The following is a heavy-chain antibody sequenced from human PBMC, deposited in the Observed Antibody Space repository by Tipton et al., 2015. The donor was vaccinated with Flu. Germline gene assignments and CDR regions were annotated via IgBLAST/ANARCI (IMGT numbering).Heavy chain of an antibody. D-gene: IGHD2-15*01. V-gene: IGHV3-33*01. CDR3: ARALRGYCSGGSCDGEYGMDV. CDR2: IWYDGSNK. Sequence: QVQLVQSGGGVVQPGRSLRLSCAASGFTFSSYGVHWVRQAPGKGLAWVAVIWYDGSNKYYADSVKGRFTISRDNSKNTLYLQMNSLRAEDTAVYYCARALRGYCSGGSCDGEYGMDVWGQGTTVTVSS. J-gene: IGHJ6*02. CDR1: GFTFSSYG.